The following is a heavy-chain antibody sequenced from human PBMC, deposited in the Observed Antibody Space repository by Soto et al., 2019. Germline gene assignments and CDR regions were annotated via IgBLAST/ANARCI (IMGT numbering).Heavy chain of an antibody. J-gene: IGHJ4*02. V-gene: IGHV1-18*01. CDR2: ISAHNGKT. D-gene: IGHD1-1*01. CDR1: GYIFTTYG. Sequence: QVHLVQSGAEVKKPGASVKVSCKGSGYIFTTYGITWVRQAPGQGLEWMGWISAHNGKTNYAQKLQGRVTVTRDTSTSTAYMELRNPRSDDTAVYYCARGRYGDYWGQGALVTVSS. CDR3: ARGRYGDY.